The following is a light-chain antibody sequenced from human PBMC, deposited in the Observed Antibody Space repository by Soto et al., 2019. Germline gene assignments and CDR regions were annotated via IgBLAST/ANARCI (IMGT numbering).Light chain of an antibody. V-gene: IGLV1-40*01. CDR3: QSYDSSLSVMV. J-gene: IGLJ2*01. CDR1: SSNIGAGYD. CDR2: VNS. Sequence: QSVPTQPPSVFGAPGQRVTISCTGSSSNIGAGYDVHWYQQFPGTAPKLLIYVNSDRPSGVPDRFSGSKSGTSASLAITGLQAEDEADYYCQSYDSSLSVMVFGGGTKVTVL.